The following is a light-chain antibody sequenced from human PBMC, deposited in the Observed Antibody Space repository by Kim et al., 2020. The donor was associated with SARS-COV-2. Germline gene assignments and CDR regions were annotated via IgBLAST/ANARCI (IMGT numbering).Light chain of an antibody. Sequence: SPGERATLSCRASQSISSKLAWYQQKPGQAPRLLIYDASTRATEIPARFSGSGSGTEFTLTISSLQSEDFAIYYCQQYNNWPPWAFGQGTKVDIK. V-gene: IGKV3-15*01. CDR3: QQYNNWPPWA. CDR1: QSISSK. J-gene: IGKJ1*01. CDR2: DAS.